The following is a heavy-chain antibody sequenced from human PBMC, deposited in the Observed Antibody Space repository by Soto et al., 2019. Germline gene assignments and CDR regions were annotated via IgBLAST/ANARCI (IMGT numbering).Heavy chain of an antibody. Sequence: PSETLSLTCTVSGGSISSYYWSWIRQPAGKGLEWIGRIYTSGSTNYNPSLKSRVTMSVDTSKNQFSLKLSSVTAADTAVYYCARDLVGATNFDYYYYGMDVWGQGTTVTVSS. CDR2: IYTSGST. D-gene: IGHD1-26*01. CDR3: ARDLVGATNFDYYYYGMDV. V-gene: IGHV4-4*07. J-gene: IGHJ6*02. CDR1: GGSISSYY.